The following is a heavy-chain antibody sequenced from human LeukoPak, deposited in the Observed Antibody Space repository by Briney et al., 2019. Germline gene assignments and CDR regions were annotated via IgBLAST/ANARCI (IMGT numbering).Heavy chain of an antibody. J-gene: IGHJ3*02. CDR1: GYSFTSYW. Sequence: LGESLKIPCKGSGYSFTSYWIGWVRQMPGKGLEWMGIIYPGDSDTRYSPSFQGQVTISADKSISTAYLQWSSLKASDTAMYYCARSTFDDSSGYYVDMGAFDIWGQGTMVTVSS. CDR2: IYPGDSDT. CDR3: ARSTFDDSSGYYVDMGAFDI. D-gene: IGHD3-22*01. V-gene: IGHV5-51*01.